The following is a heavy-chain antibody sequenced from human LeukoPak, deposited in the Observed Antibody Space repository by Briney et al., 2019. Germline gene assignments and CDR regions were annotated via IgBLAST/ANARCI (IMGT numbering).Heavy chain of an antibody. Sequence: SETLSLTCTVSGGSISSAGFYWSWIRPSAGKGLEGIGRMQAREIVSYNPSLRGRVPISIDTSKNQFSLGLTSVTAADTGVYYCVRDGGTFITETSTDRHNWLDPWGQGIPVTVSS. CDR1: GGSISSAGFY. V-gene: IGHV4-61*02. CDR3: VRDGGTFITETSTDRHNWLDP. J-gene: IGHJ5*02. CDR2: MQAREIV. D-gene: IGHD1-20*01.